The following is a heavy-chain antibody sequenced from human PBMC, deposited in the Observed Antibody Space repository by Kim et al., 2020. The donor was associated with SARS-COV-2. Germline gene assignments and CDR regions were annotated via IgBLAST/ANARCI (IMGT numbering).Heavy chain of an antibody. V-gene: IGHV4-61*01. CDR1: GGSVSSGSYY. Sequence: SETLSLTCTVSGGSVSSGSYYWSWIRQPPGKGLDWIAYIYYSGSTSYNPSLKSRLTISVDTSKNQFSLKLSSVTAADTAVYYCARALRPPLTVAHFDYWG. CDR2: IYYSGST. CDR3: ARALRPPLTVAHFDY. J-gene: IGHJ4*01. D-gene: IGHD3-9*01.